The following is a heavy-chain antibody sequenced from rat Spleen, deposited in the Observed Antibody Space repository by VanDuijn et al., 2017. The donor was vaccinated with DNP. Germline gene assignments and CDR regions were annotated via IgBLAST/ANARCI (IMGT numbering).Heavy chain of an antibody. Sequence: EVQLVESGGGLVQPGRSLKLSCAASGFTFSNYGMAWVRPAPTKGLEWVASLSTGGDKSDYRDSVQGRFTISRDDAKNTQYLQKGRLGAGGTATYYCARHEEYSSYIYGFAYWGQGTLVTVSS. J-gene: IGHJ3*01. V-gene: IGHV5S13*01. CDR2: LSTGGDKS. CDR3: ARHEEYSSYIYGFAY. D-gene: IGHD1-2*01. CDR1: GFTFSNYG.